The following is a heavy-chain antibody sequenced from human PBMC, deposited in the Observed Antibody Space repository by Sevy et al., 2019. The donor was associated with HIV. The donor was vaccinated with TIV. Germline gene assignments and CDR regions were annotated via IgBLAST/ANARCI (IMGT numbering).Heavy chain of an antibody. J-gene: IGHJ5*02. D-gene: IGHD3-10*01. CDR2: INANSGGT. CDR3: VRRDGSGLLFSP. CDR1: GYTFTDYY. Sequence: ASVKVSCKASGYTFTDYYIHWVRQAPGQGLEWMGWINANSGGTYYAQKLQGRVTMTRDTSISTAYMELSGLTSDDTAVYYCVRRDGSGLLFSPWGQGTLVTVSS. V-gene: IGHV1-2*02.